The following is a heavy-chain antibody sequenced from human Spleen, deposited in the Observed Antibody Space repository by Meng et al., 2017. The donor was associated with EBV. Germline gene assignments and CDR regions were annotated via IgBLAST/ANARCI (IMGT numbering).Heavy chain of an antibody. V-gene: IGHV1-69*01. CDR1: GGTFNSYA. Sequence: QVQLVQSGGEMKKPGSSVKVSCKASGGTFNSYAISWLRQAPGQGLEWMGRIIPFSGTTNYAQKFQDRVTITADESTSTAYMELSSLRSEDTAVYYCAKDDDPEYDILTAYPKARHYFDYWGQGTLVTVSS. J-gene: IGHJ4*02. CDR2: IIPFSGTT. CDR3: AKDDDPEYDILTAYPKARHYFDY. D-gene: IGHD3-9*01.